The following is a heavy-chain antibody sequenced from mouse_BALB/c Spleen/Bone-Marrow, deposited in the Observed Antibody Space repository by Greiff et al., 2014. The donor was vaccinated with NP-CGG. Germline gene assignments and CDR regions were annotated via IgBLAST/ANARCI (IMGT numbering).Heavy chain of an antibody. CDR1: GFTFSSYG. V-gene: IGHV5-6-3*01. CDR2: IYSNGGST. Sequence: VQLQQSGGGLVQPGGPLKLSCAASGFTFSSYGMSWVRQTPDKRLELVASIYSNGGSTYYPDSVKGRFTISRDNSKNTLSLQMSSLKSEDTAMYYCARGNYGNYVDYFDYWGQGTTLTVSS. D-gene: IGHD2-1*01. J-gene: IGHJ2*01. CDR3: ARGNYGNYVDYFDY.